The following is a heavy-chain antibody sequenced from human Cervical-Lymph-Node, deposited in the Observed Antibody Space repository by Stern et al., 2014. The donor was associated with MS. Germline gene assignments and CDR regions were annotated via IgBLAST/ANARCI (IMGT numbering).Heavy chain of an antibody. CDR1: GGTFSSYA. V-gene: IGHV1-69*01. CDR3: ARAFTADGYKYWYFDL. J-gene: IGHJ2*01. D-gene: IGHD5-24*01. Sequence: QVQLVQSGAEVKKPGSSVKVSCKASGGTFSSYAISWVRQAPGQGLERMGGIIPIFGTANYAQKFQGRVTITADESTSTAYMELSSLRSEDTAVYYCARAFTADGYKYWYFDLWGRGTLVTVSS. CDR2: IIPIFGTA.